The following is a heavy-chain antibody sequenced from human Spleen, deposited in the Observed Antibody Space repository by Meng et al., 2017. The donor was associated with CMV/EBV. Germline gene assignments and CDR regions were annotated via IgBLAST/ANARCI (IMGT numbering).Heavy chain of an antibody. J-gene: IGHJ6*02. V-gene: IGHV3-21*01. CDR3: ARDCSSTSCYSDYYYYGMDV. Sequence: GESLKISCAASGFIFNTYNMMWVRQPPGKGLEWVSSISSSSSYIYYAASLEGRFTISRDNAKSSLFLQMNSLRAEDTAVYYCARDCSSTSCYSDYYYYGMDVWGQGTTVTVSS. CDR2: ISSSSSYI. CDR1: GFIFNTYN. D-gene: IGHD2-2*01.